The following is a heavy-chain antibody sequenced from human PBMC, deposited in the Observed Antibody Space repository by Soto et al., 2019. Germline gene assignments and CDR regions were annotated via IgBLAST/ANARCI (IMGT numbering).Heavy chain of an antibody. Sequence: QVQLVQSGAEVKKPGASVKVSCKASGYTFTSYDINWVRQATGQGLEWMGWMNPNSGNTGYAQKFQGRVTMTRNTCISTAYMELSSVRSEDTAVYYCARWPDGYYSYGMDVWGQGTTVTVSS. CDR2: MNPNSGNT. J-gene: IGHJ6*02. CDR1: GYTFTSYD. CDR3: ARWPDGYYSYGMDV. V-gene: IGHV1-8*01.